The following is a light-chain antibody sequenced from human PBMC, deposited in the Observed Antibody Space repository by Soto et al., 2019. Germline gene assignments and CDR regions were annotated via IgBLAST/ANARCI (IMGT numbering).Light chain of an antibody. CDR1: QSVSTD. V-gene: IGKV3-20*01. CDR3: QQYGSSPPSST. Sequence: EIVMTQSPATLSVSPGATATLSCRASQSVSTDLAWYQQKPGQVPRVLIYGASNRATDIPDRFSGRGSGTDFTLTISRLEPEDFAVYYCQQYGSSPPSSTFGQGTRLEI. CDR2: GAS. J-gene: IGKJ5*01.